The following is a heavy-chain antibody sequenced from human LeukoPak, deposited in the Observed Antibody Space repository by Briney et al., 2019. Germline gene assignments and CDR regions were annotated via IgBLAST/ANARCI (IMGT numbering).Heavy chain of an antibody. CDR3: ARDRSYYYGSGSYPRYYYYGMDV. J-gene: IGHJ6*02. CDR1: GFTFSSYE. D-gene: IGHD3-10*01. Sequence: MTGGSLRLSCAASGFTFSSYEMNWARQAPGKGLEWVSSISSSSSYIYYADSVKGRFTISRDNAKNSLYLQMNSLRAEDTAVYYCARDRSYYYGSGSYPRYYYYGMDVWGQGTMVTVSS. CDR2: ISSSSSYI. V-gene: IGHV3-21*01.